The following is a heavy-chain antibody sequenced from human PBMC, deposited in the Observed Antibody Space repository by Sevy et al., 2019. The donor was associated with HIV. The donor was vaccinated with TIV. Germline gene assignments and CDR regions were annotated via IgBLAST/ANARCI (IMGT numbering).Heavy chain of an antibody. J-gene: IGHJ4*02. V-gene: IGHV3-7*01. CDR3: VRAIAAHDSF. CDR2: VKQDGSVK. CDR1: GFTLDSYW. D-gene: IGHD6-13*01. Sequence: GGSLRLSCVASGFTLDSYWMSWVRQTPGKGLEWVANVKQDGSVKYYVDSVKGRFTISRDSARNLVYLQMNSLRVDDTALYYCVRAIAAHDSFWGQGTLVTVSS.